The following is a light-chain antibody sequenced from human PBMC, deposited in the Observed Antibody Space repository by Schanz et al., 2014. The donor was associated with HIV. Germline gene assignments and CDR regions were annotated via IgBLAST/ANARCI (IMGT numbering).Light chain of an antibody. J-gene: IGKJ2*01. Sequence: DIQMTQSPSTVSASVGDRVTITCRASQRISSWLAWHQQKPGKAPTLLIYKAFSLETGVPSRFSGYGSGTEFTLTISSLQPDDFATYYCQRYNSFSHTFGQGTKLDIK. V-gene: IGKV1-5*03. CDR1: QRISSW. CDR2: KAF. CDR3: QRYNSFSHT.